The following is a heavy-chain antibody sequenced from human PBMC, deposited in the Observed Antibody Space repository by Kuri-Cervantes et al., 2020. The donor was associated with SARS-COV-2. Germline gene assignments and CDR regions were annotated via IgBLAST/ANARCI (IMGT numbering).Heavy chain of an antibody. J-gene: IGHJ4*02. Sequence: GESLKISCAASGLTFSRHGMHWVRQAPGKGLEWVAVTWHDGSIEYYADSVKGRFTISRDNSKNTLYLQMNTLRADDTAVYYCARVSPSCSSASCYRGGVDYWGQGLLVPVSS. CDR2: TWHDGSIE. CDR3: ARVSPSCSSASCYRGGVDY. CDR1: GLTFSRHG. V-gene: IGHV3-33*01. D-gene: IGHD2-2*01.